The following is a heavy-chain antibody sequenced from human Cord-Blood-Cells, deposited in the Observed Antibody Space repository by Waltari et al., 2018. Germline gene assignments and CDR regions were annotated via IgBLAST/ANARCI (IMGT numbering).Heavy chain of an antibody. D-gene: IGHD3-9*01. CDR3: ARAPQNDIDYFDY. CDR1: GFPFSSYG. Sequence: VQLVESGGGVVQPRRSLRLSSAASGFPFSSYGMHGVRQAPGKGLEWVAVIWYDGSNKYYADSVKGRFTISRDNSKNTLYLHMNSLSAEDTAVYYCARAPQNDIDYFDYWGQGTLVTVAS. CDR2: IWYDGSNK. J-gene: IGHJ4*02. V-gene: IGHV3-33*01.